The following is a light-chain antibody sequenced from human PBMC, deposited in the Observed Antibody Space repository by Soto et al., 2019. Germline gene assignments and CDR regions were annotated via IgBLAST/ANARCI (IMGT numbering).Light chain of an antibody. CDR1: QSISRY. CDR2: AAS. J-gene: IGKJ1*01. CDR3: QQSYNIPPWT. Sequence: DIHMTQSPSSLSASVGDRVTITCRASQSISRYVNWYQQKLGKAPKLLIYAASTLQSGVPSRFSGSGSGTDFTLTISSLQPEDFATYYCQQSYNIPPWTFGQGTKVEVK. V-gene: IGKV1-39*01.